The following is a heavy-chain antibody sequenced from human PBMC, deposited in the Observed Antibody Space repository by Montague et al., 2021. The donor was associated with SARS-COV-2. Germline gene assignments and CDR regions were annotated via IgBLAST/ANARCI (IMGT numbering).Heavy chain of an antibody. Sequence: SETLSLTCAVSGGSITSENRWSWVRQPPGKGLEWIAEIHHTGIINFNPSLRSRGLISLDSSKNQFSLTLNSVTAADTATYYCASHPVFQQLYSWGQGTLVTVSS. V-gene: IGHV4-4*02. CDR2: IHHTGII. D-gene: IGHD6-13*01. CDR3: ASHPVFQQLYS. CDR1: GGSITSENR. J-gene: IGHJ4*02.